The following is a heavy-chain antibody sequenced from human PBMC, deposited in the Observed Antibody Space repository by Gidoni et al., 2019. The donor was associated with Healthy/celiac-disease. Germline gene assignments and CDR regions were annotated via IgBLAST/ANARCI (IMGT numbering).Heavy chain of an antibody. V-gene: IGHV4-34*01. D-gene: IGHD3-9*01. CDR2: INHSGST. Sequence: QVQLQQWGAGLLKPSETLSLTCAVYGGSFSGYYWLWIRQPPGKGLEWIGEINHSGSTNYNPSLKSRVTISVDTSKNQFSLKLSSVTAADTAVYYCARVSRGPYYDILTGYYKGGFDYWGQGTLVTVSS. CDR1: GGSFSGYY. J-gene: IGHJ4*02. CDR3: ARVSRGPYYDILTGYYKGGFDY.